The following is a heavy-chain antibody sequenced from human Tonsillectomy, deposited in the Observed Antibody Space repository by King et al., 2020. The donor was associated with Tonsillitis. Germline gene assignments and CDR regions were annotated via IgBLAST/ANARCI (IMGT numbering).Heavy chain of an antibody. Sequence: QLVQSGAEVKKPGASVKVSCKASGYTFTGYYMHWVRQAPGQGLEWMGWINPNSGGTNYAQKFQGRVTMTRDTSISTAYMELSRLRSNDTAVYYCARDYYGSGSYYNVKIYGMDVWGQGNTVTVSS. V-gene: IGHV1-2*02. J-gene: IGHJ6*02. D-gene: IGHD3-10*01. CDR1: GYTFTGYY. CDR3: ARDYYGSGSYYNVKIYGMDV. CDR2: INPNSGGT.